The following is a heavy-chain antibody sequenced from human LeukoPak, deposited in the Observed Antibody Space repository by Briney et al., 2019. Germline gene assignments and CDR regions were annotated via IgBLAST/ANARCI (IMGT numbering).Heavy chain of an antibody. Sequence: GGSLRLSCAASGFTFNDYYMSWLRQAPGKGLEWLSYIDSVKGRFTISRDNAKKSLYLEMNNLRAEDTAVYYCATDGAGFDTWGQGVLVTVSS. CDR1: GFTFNDYY. J-gene: IGHJ5*02. V-gene: IGHV3-11*01. CDR3: ATDGAGFDT. CDR2: I.